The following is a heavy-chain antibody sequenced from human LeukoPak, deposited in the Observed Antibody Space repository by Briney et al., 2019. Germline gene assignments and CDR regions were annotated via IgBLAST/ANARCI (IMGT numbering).Heavy chain of an antibody. Sequence: ASVKVSCKASGYTFTNYDINWVRHATGHGLEWIGWMNPDSGNTGSAQKFQGRVTMTSDISVSTAYMELSSLKSDDTAVYYCARGVLGAVLYWGQGTLVTVPS. CDR2: MNPDSGNT. J-gene: IGHJ4*02. CDR1: GYTFTNYD. V-gene: IGHV1-8*01. D-gene: IGHD1-26*01. CDR3: ARGVLGAVLY.